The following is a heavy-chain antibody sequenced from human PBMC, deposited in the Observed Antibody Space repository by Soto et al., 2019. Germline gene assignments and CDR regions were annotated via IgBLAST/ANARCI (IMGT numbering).Heavy chain of an antibody. CDR1: GGTFSSYA. Sequence: SVKVSCKASGGTFSSYALSWVRQAPGQGLEWMGGIIPIFGTANYAQKFQGRVTITADESTSTAYMELSSLRSEDTAVYYCGTVTTYKTIYYYYGMDVWGQGTTVTVSS. J-gene: IGHJ6*02. CDR3: GTVTTYKTIYYYYGMDV. CDR2: IIPIFGTA. V-gene: IGHV1-69*13. D-gene: IGHD4-17*01.